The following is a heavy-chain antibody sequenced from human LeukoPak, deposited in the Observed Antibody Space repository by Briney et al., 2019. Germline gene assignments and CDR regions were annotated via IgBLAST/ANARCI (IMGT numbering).Heavy chain of an antibody. CDR2: INWNGGST. D-gene: IGHD4/OR15-4a*01. CDR1: GFTFDDYG. J-gene: IGHJ6*03. Sequence: GGSLRLSCAASGFTFDDYGMSWVRQAPGKGLEWVSGINWNGGSTGYADSVKGRFTISRDNAKNSLYLQMNSLRAEDTAVYYCAREAFDDYGLYYYLDVWGTGTTVTISS. CDR3: AREAFDDYGLYYYLDV. V-gene: IGHV3-20*04.